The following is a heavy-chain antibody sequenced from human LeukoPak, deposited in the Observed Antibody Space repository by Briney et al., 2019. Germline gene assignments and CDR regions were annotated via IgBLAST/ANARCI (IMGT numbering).Heavy chain of an antibody. Sequence: GGSLRLSCAASGFTFSSYATSWVRQAPGKGLEWVSAISGSGGSTYYADSVKGRFTISRDNSKNTLYLQMNSLRAEDTAVYYCAKRQRITFGGVIATPFDYWGQGTLVTVSS. J-gene: IGHJ4*02. CDR1: GFTFSSYA. D-gene: IGHD3-16*02. V-gene: IGHV3-23*01. CDR3: AKRQRITFGGVIATPFDY. CDR2: ISGSGGST.